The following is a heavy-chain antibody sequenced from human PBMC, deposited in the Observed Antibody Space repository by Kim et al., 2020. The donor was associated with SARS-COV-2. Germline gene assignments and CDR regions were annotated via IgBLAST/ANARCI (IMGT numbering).Heavy chain of an antibody. CDR3: GARTAPGLIFGVVRTGGGMDV. Sequence: SVKVSCKASGGTFSSYAISWVRQAPGQGLEWMGGIIPIFGTANYAQKFQGRVTITADESTSTAYMELSSLRSEDTAVYYCGARTAPGLIFGVVRTGGGMDVWGQGTTVTVSS. J-gene: IGHJ6*02. CDR2: IIPIFGTA. V-gene: IGHV1-69*13. D-gene: IGHD3-3*01. CDR1: GGTFSSYA.